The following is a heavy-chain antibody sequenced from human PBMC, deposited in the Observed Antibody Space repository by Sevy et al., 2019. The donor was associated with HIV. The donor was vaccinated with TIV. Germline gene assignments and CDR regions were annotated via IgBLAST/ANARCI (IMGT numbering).Heavy chain of an antibody. D-gene: IGHD5-12*01. CDR2: IGSGGDA. CDR1: GFTFSSYD. V-gene: IGHV3-13*01. J-gene: IGHJ6*02. CDR3: ARSGGYSDYGMDV. Sequence: GGSLRLSCGASGFTFSSYDMHWVRQAAGKGLEWVSGIGSGGDAYYPGSVKGRFTTSRENAKNSLYLQMNSLRAGDTAVYYCARSGGYSDYGMDVWGQGTTVTVS.